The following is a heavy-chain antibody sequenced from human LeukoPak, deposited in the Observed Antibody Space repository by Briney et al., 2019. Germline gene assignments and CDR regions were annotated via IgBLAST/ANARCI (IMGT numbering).Heavy chain of an antibody. Sequence: ASVKVSCKISEYSLSDLSIHWVRATPGEGLAWMGGFDSENNKMVYSQKFQGRLTLTEDTSADTAYMELTSLRSEDTAVYFCATDRVYRSSGRSWGFFDYWGQGTLVIVSS. CDR1: EYSLSDLS. J-gene: IGHJ4*02. CDR3: ATDRVYRSSGRSWGFFDY. D-gene: IGHD6-19*01. CDR2: FDSENNKM. V-gene: IGHV1-24*01.